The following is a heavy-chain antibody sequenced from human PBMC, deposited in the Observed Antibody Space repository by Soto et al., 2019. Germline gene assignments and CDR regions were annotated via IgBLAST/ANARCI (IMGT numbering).Heavy chain of an antibody. V-gene: IGHV1-3*05. Sequence: QVQLVQSGAEEKKPGASVKVSCKASGYTFTNHAIHWVRQAPGQGLEWMGWINAGKGDTKYPQRFQGRVTFTRDTTASTAYMELRSVRSEDTAVYYCARNILGGTTDSWGPGTLVTVFS. CDR2: INAGKGDT. CDR3: ARNILGGTTDS. D-gene: IGHD1-7*01. J-gene: IGHJ4*02. CDR1: GYTFTNHA.